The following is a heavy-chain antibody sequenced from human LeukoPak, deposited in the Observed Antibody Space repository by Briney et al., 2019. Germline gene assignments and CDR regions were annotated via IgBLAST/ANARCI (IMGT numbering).Heavy chain of an antibody. J-gene: IGHJ4*02. CDR2: IKHDGSEK. CDR3: AKDYDY. Sequence: GGSLRLSCAASGFTFSSHWMNWVRQAPGKGLEWVANIKHDGSEKYYVDSVKGRFTISRDNAKNSLYLQMNSLRADDTAVYYCAKDYDYWGQGTLVTVSS. V-gene: IGHV3-7*04. CDR1: GFTFSSHW.